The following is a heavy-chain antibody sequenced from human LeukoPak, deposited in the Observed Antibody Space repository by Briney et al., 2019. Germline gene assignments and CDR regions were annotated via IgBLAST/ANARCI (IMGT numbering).Heavy chain of an antibody. J-gene: IGHJ4*02. CDR3: ARQGAVAGRYFDY. Sequence: GESLKISCKGSGYSFTSYWIDWVRQMPGKGLEWMGIIYPGDSDTRYSPSFQGQVTISADKSISTAYLQWSSLKASDTAMYYCARQGAVAGRYFDYWGQGTLVTVSS. D-gene: IGHD6-19*01. CDR1: GYSFTSYW. CDR2: IYPGDSDT. V-gene: IGHV5-51*01.